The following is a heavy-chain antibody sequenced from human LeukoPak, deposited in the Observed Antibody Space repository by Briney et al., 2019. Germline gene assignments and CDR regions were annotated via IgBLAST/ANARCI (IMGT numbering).Heavy chain of an antibody. CDR1: GFTFSSFS. J-gene: IGHJ4*02. CDR2: VSTGGAAT. CDR3: AKDGGYYYFDY. D-gene: IGHD1-26*01. V-gene: IGHV3-23*01. Sequence: PGGSLRLSCAASGFTFSSFSMNWVRQAPGKGLEWVSTVSTGGAATYYADSVKGRFTISRDNSENTLYLQMNSLRAEDTAVYYCAKDGGYYYFDYWGQGTLVTVSS.